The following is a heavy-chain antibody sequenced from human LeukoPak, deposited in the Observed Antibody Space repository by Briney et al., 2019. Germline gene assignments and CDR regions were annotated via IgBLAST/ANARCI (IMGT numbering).Heavy chain of an antibody. CDR1: GYTFTSYG. CDR3: ARDYVHYYYMDV. V-gene: IGHV1-18*01. Sequence: ASVKVSCKASGYTFTSYGISWVRQTPGQGLEWMGWISGYNGNTNYAQKLQGRVTMTTDTSTSTAYMELRSLRSDDTAVYYCARDYVHYYYMDVWGKGTTVTVSS. CDR2: ISGYNGNT. J-gene: IGHJ6*03. D-gene: IGHD3-16*01.